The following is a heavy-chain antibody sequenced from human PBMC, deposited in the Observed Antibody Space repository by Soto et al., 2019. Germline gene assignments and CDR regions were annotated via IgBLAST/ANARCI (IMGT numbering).Heavy chain of an antibody. CDR1: GGSISSGGYY. CDR2: IYYSGST. V-gene: IGHV4-31*03. CDR3: AREVTHYYYMDV. D-gene: IGHD5-18*01. J-gene: IGHJ6*03. Sequence: SETLSLTCTVSGGSISSGGYYWSWIRQHPGKGLEWIGYIYYSGSTYYNPSLKSRVTISVDTSKNQFSLKLSSVTAADTTVYYCAREVTHYYYMDVWGKGTTVTVSS.